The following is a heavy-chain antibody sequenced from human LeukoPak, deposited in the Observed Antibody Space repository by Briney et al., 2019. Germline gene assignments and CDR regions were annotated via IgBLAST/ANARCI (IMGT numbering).Heavy chain of an antibody. CDR3: AREGVGYCSSTSCPLDY. V-gene: IGHV4-4*07. CDR1: GGSISSYY. Sequence: SETLSLTCTVSGGSISSYYWSWIRQPAGKGLEWIGRIYTSGSTNYNPSLKSRVTMSVDTSKNQFSLKLSSVTAADTAVYYCAREGVGYCSSTSCPLDYWGQGTLVTVSS. D-gene: IGHD2-2*03. CDR2: IYTSGST. J-gene: IGHJ4*02.